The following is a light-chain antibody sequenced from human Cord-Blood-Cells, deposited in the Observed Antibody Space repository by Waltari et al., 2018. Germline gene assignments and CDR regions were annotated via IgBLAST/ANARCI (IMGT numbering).Light chain of an antibody. Sequence: SSELTQDPAVSVALGQTVRLTCQGDSLRSYYASWYQQKPGQAPVLVIYVKNNRPSGIPDRFSGSSSGNTASLTITGAQAEDEADYYCNSRDSSGNHLRVFGGGTKLTVL. CDR3: NSRDSSGNHLRV. CDR1: SLRSYY. CDR2: VKN. V-gene: IGLV3-19*01. J-gene: IGLJ3*02.